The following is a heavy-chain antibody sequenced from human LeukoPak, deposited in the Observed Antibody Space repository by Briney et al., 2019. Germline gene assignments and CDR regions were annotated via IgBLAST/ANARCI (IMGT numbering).Heavy chain of an antibody. CDR1: GGTFSSYA. CDR2: IIPILGIA. J-gene: IGHJ4*02. V-gene: IGHV1-69*04. Sequence: SVKVSCKASGGTFSSYAISWVRQAPGQGLEWMGRIIPILGIANYAQKFQGRVTITADKSTSTAYMELSSLRSEDTAVYYCARDLRTLGIALAGTEDYWGQGTLVTVSS. D-gene: IGHD6-19*01. CDR3: ARDLRTLGIALAGTEDY.